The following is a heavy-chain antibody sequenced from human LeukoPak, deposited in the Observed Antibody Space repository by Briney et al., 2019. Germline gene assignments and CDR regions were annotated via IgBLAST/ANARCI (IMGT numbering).Heavy chain of an antibody. CDR1: GGSISSYY. D-gene: IGHD3-16*01. CDR2: IYYSGST. J-gene: IGHJ3*02. Sequence: SKTLSLTCTVSGGSISSYYWSWIRQPPGKGLEWIGYIYYSGSTNYNPSLKSRVTISVDTSKNQFFLKLSSVTAADTAVYYCARPLTDGAFDIWGQGTMVTVSS. V-gene: IGHV4-59*01. CDR3: ARPLTDGAFDI.